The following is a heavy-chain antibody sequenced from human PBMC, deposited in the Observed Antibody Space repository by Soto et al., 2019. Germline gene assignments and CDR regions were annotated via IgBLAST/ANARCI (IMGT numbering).Heavy chain of an antibody. V-gene: IGHV1-18*01. CDR2: ISAYNGNT. D-gene: IGHD2-21*01. CDR1: GYTFTSYG. Sequence: QVQLVQSGAEVKKPGASVKVSCKASGYTFTSYGISWVRQAPGQGLEWMGWISAYNGNTNYAQKLQGRVTMTTDTSTSTAYMELRSLRSDDTAVYYCARVGSRLEIDQDGDAFDIWGQGTMVTVSS. CDR3: ARVGSRLEIDQDGDAFDI. J-gene: IGHJ3*02.